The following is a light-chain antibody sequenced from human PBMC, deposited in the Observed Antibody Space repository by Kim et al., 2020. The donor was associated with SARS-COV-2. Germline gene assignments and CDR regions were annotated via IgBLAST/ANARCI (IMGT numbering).Light chain of an antibody. CDR1: GIGVEN. V-gene: IGLV3-9*01. Sequence: SYELTQPRSVSVALGQTARITCGGYGIGVENVHWYQQSPGQAPVLVIYRDTARPSGVPVRFSGSNSGNTATLTITRAQGGDEADYYCQVWGDSSWVFGGGTKLTVL. CDR2: RDT. J-gene: IGLJ3*02. CDR3: QVWGDSSWV.